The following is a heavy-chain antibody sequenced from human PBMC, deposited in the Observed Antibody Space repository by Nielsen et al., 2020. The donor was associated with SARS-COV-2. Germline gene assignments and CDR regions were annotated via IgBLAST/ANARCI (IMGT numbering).Heavy chain of an antibody. J-gene: IGHJ4*02. CDR3: ARCIAAADDYFDY. Sequence: GGSLRLSCAASGFTFSSYAMSWVRQAPGKGLEWVSAISGSGGSTYYADSVKGRFTISRDNSKNTLYLQMNSLRAEDTAVYYCARCIAAADDYFDYWGQGTLVTVSS. V-gene: IGHV3-23*01. CDR2: ISGSGGST. D-gene: IGHD6-13*01. CDR1: GFTFSSYA.